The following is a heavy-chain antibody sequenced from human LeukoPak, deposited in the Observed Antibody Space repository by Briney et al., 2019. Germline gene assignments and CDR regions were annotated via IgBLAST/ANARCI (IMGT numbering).Heavy chain of an antibody. CDR3: ARYYGDADYGMDV. CDR2: IYYSGST. Sequence: PETPSHTRTVSGGSISSSSDYWGWIRQPPGKGLEWIGSIYYSGSTYYNPSLKSRVTISVDTSKNQFSLKLSSVTAADTAVYYCARYYGDADYGMDVWGERCSVSVSS. J-gene: IGHJ6*01. V-gene: IGHV4-39*01. CDR1: GGSISSSSDY. D-gene: IGHD4-17*01.